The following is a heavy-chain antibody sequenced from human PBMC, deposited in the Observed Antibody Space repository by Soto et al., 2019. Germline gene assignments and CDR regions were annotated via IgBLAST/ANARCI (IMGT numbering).Heavy chain of an antibody. Sequence: QVQLQESGPGLVKPSETLSLTCTVSGGSISSYYWSWIRQPPGKGLEWIGYIYYSGSTHYNPSLTSRVTISVVTYNNGVSLNMSSATAPVAVVYYCARPTPPGSSIGYPAWYFDLWGRGTLVTVSS. CDR1: GGSISSYY. CDR3: ARPTPPGSSIGYPAWYFDL. CDR2: IYYSGST. J-gene: IGHJ2*01. D-gene: IGHD6-25*01. V-gene: IGHV4-59*08.